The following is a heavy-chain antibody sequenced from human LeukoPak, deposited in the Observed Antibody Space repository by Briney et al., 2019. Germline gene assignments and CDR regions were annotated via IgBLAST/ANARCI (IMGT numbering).Heavy chain of an antibody. D-gene: IGHD3-16*01. V-gene: IGHV1-69*13. CDR1: GNSISNYA. J-gene: IGHJ6*02. CDR3: TTRACHAGGCSSSFYYYYGLHF. Sequence: SVKVSCKASGNSISNYAVSWVRQAPGQGFEWMGGIIPIFGTADYAQKFQGRVTITADQSTSTTYMALSSLKSEDTTTYYCTTRACHAGGCSSSFYYYYGLHFWGQGTTVSVSS. CDR2: IIPIFGTA.